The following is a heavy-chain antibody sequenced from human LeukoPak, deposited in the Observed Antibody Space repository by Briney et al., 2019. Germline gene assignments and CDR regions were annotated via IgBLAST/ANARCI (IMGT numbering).Heavy chain of an antibody. CDR3: AGAVIVGATLFDY. V-gene: IGHV3-30-3*01. J-gene: IGHJ4*02. CDR1: GFSFSDYY. CDR2: ISYDGSNK. Sequence: GGSLRLSCAASGFSFSDYYMSWIRQAPGKGLEWVAVISYDGSNKYYADSVKGRFTISRDNSKNTLYLQMNSLRAEDTAVYYCAGAVIVGATLFDYWGQGTLVTVSS. D-gene: IGHD1-26*01.